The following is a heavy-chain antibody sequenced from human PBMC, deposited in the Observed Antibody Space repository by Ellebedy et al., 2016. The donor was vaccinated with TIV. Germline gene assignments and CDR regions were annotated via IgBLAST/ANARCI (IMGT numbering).Heavy chain of an antibody. CDR1: GSSFSDYG. D-gene: IGHD3-22*01. CDR3: VKEGHKYSSGSYDS. V-gene: IGHV3-30*18. CDR2: ISYDGRTR. Sequence: GGSLRLSXAASGSSFSDYGMQWVRPAPGKGLEWVGVISYDGRTRHYAEAIKGRFTVSRDDSKSTLYLDMNSLRVEDTALYYCVKEGHKYSSGSYDSWGQGTQVTVSS. J-gene: IGHJ5*01.